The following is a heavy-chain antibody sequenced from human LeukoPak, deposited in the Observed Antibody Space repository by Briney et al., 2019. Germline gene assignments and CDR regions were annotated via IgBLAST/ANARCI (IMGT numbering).Heavy chain of an antibody. D-gene: IGHD3-10*01. CDR2: IYYSGST. V-gene: IGHV4-39*07. J-gene: IGHJ5*02. CDR1: GGSISSSSYY. CDR3: ASPKGFGEPFSWFDP. Sequence: SETLSLTCTVSGGSISSSSYYWGWIRQPPGKGLEWIGSIYYSGSTYYNPSLKSRVTISVDTSKNQFSLKLSSVTAADTAVYYCASPKGFGEPFSWFDPWGQGTLVTVSS.